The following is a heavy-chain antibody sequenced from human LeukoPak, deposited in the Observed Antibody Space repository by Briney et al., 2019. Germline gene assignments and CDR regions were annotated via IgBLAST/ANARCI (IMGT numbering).Heavy chain of an antibody. CDR2: TSGRGGST. Sequence: KPGGSLRLSCAASGFTFSNYAMSWVRQAPGKGLEWVSSTSGRGGSTYYADSVKGRFTISRDKSKNTLYLQMNSLGADDTAVYYCAKDGMATVTGGNWYFDLWGRGTLVTVSS. CDR1: GFTFSNYA. CDR3: AKDGMATVTGGNWYFDL. V-gene: IGHV3-23*01. J-gene: IGHJ2*01. D-gene: IGHD5-24*01.